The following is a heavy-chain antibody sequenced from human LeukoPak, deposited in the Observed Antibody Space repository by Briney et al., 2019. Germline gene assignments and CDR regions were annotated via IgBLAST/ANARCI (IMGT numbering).Heavy chain of an antibody. CDR1: GGTFSSYA. CDR2: IIPILGIA. D-gene: IGHD3-22*01. CDR3: ARSPHYYDSSGGFDY. J-gene: IGHJ4*02. Sequence: ASVKVSCKASGGTFSSYAISWVRQAPGQGLEWMGRIIPILGIASYAQKFQGRVTITADKSTSTAYMELSSLRSEDTAVYYCARSPHYYDSSGGFDYWGQGTLVTVSS. V-gene: IGHV1-69*04.